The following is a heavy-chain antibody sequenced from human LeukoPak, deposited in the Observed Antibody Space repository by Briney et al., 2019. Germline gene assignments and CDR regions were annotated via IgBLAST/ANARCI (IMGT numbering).Heavy chain of an antibody. V-gene: IGHV3-21*01. J-gene: IGHJ3*02. CDR1: GFTFSSYA. D-gene: IGHD4-23*01. CDR2: ISSSSSYI. Sequence: PGGSLRLSCAASGFTFSSYAMSWVRQAPGKGLEWVSSISSSSSYIYYADSVKGRFTISRDNAKNSLYLQMNSLRAEDTAVYYCARGGNSGVAFDIWGQGTMVTVSS. CDR3: ARGGNSGVAFDI.